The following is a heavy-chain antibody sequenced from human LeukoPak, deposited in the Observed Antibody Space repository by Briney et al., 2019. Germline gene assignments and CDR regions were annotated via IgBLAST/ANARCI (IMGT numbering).Heavy chain of an antibody. Sequence: AGGSLRLXCAASGFTFSSYSMNWGRQAPGKGLEWVSSISSSSSYIYYADSVKGRFTISRDNAKNSLYLQMNSLRAEDTAVYYCARGPTRMAFDPWGQGTLVTVSS. CDR3: ARGPTRMAFDP. CDR2: ISSSSSYI. D-gene: IGHD5-24*01. CDR1: GFTFSSYS. J-gene: IGHJ5*02. V-gene: IGHV3-21*01.